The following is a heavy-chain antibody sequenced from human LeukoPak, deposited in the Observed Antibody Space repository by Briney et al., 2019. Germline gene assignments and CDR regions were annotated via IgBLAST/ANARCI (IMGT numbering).Heavy chain of an antibody. D-gene: IGHD6-13*01. CDR1: GFTFSSYG. CDR2: ISSSSSYI. J-gene: IGHJ6*03. CDR3: ARAGAAAGDYYYYYCMDV. Sequence: GGSLRLSCAASGFTFSSYGMHWVRQAPGKGLEWVSSISSSSSYIYYADSVKGRFTISRDNAKNSLYLQMNGLRAEDTAVYYCARAGAAAGDYYYYYCMDVWGKGTTVTVSS. V-gene: IGHV3-21*01.